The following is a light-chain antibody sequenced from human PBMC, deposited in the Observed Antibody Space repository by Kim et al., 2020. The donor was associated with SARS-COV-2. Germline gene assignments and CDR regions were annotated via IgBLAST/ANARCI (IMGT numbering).Light chain of an antibody. V-gene: IGLV3-21*02. CDR3: PVWDGVTDHVV. Sequence: SYELTQPPSLSVSPGETARVSSGESSIGGRSVHWYQQKPGQAPVLVVYDTSDRPSGIPERFSGSKSGNTATLTISRVETGDEADYYCPVWDGVTDHVVFGAGTQLTVL. CDR2: DTS. J-gene: IGLJ2*01. CDR1: SIGGRS.